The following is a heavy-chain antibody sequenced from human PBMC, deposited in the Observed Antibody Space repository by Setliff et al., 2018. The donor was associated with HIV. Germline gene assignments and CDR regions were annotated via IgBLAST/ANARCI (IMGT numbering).Heavy chain of an antibody. V-gene: IGHV1-46*03. Sequence: ASVQVSCKASGYSFTTSYIHWVRQAPGQGREWMGIINPDVGRSNYAQNFQGRGTITRDTPTTTVYMELSILRSEDTAVYYCARASPAPRAYGSGSYLALWGLGTLVTVSS. CDR1: GYSFTTSY. J-gene: IGHJ4*02. CDR3: ARASPAPRAYGSGSYLAL. D-gene: IGHD3-10*01. CDR2: INPDVGRS.